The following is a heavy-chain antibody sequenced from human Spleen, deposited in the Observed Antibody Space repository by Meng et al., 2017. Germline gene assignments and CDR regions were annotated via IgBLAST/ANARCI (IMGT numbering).Heavy chain of an antibody. CDR2: ISGSGGRT. V-gene: IGHV3-23*01. D-gene: IGHD6-19*01. CDR3: TIHGGGWA. Sequence: EVQLLESGGGLVQPGGSLRLSCVASGFTFSSYAMSWGRQAPGKGLEWVSAISGSGGRTYNAESVKGRFTISRDNAKNSLYLQMNSLRAEDTAFYHCTIHGGGWAWGQGTLVTVSS. CDR1: GFTFSSYA. J-gene: IGHJ4*02.